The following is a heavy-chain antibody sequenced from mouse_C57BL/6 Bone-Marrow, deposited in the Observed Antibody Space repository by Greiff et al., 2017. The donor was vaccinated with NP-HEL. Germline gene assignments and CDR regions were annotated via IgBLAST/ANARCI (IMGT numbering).Heavy chain of an antibody. J-gene: IGHJ1*03. V-gene: IGHV14-2*01. Sequence: VQLQQPGAELVKPGASVKLSCTASGFNIKDYYMHWVKQRTEQGLEWIGRIDPEDGETKYAPKFQGKATITADTSSNTAYLQLSSLTSEDTAVYYCAFYYYCSSYDWYFDVWGTGTTVTVSS. CDR1: GFNIKDYY. D-gene: IGHD1-1*01. CDR2: IDPEDGET. CDR3: AFYYYCSSYDWYFDV.